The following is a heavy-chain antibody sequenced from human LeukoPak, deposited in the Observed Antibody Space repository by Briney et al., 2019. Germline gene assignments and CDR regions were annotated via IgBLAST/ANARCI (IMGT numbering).Heavy chain of an antibody. CDR2: IIPIFGTA. V-gene: IGHV1-69*13. CDR1: GGTFSSYA. J-gene: IGHJ1*01. CDR3: ARDGRAPASGQAEYFQH. Sequence: GASVKVSCKASGGTFSSYAISWVRQAPGQGLEWMGGIIPIFGTANYAQKFQGRVTITADESTSTAYMELSSLRSEDTAVYYCARDGRAPASGQAEYFQHWGQGTLVTVSS. D-gene: IGHD6-25*01.